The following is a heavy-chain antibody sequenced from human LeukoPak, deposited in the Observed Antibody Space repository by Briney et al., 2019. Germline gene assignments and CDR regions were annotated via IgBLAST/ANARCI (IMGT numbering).Heavy chain of an antibody. CDR1: GGSFSGYY. D-gene: IGHD6-13*01. CDR3: ARAFGSSSWYGGRWFDP. V-gene: IGHV4-34*01. J-gene: IGHJ5*02. Sequence: SETLSLTCAVYGGSFSGYYWSRIRQPPGKGLEWIGEINHSGSTNYNPSLKSRVTISVDTSKNQFSLKLSSVTAADTAVYYCARAFGSSSWYGGRWFDPWGQGTLVTVSS. CDR2: INHSGST.